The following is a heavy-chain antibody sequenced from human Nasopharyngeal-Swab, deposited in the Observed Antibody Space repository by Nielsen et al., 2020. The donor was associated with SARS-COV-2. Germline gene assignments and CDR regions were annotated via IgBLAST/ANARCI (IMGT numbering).Heavy chain of an antibody. V-gene: IGHV3-9*01. D-gene: IGHD3-16*01. CDR3: AKGSWAANWFDP. CDR2: ISWNSGSI. CDR1: GFTFDDYA. Sequence: SLKISCAASGFTFDDYAMHWVRQAPGEGLEWVSGISWNSGSIGYADSVKGRFTISRDNAKNSLYLQMNSLRAEDTALYYCAKGSWAANWFDPWGQGTLVTVSS. J-gene: IGHJ5*02.